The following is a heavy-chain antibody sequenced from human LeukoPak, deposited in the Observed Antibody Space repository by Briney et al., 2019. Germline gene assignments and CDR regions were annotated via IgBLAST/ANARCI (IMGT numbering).Heavy chain of an antibody. J-gene: IGHJ5*02. CDR3: ARCTTASSGWCNWLDP. D-gene: IGHD3-22*01. CDR1: GFTFSDYY. Sequence: PGGSLRLSCAASGFTFSDYYMSWIRQAPGKGLEWVSYISSSGSTTYYADSVKGRFTISRDNSKNILYLQMNSLRAEDTAIYYCARCTTASSGWCNWLDPWGQGTLVTVSS. V-gene: IGHV3-11*01. CDR2: ISSSGSTT.